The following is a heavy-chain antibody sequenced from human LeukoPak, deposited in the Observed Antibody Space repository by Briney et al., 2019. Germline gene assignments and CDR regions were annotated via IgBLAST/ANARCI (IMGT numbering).Heavy chain of an antibody. Sequence: ASVKVSCKVSGYTLTELSMHWVRQAPGKGLEWMGGFDPEDGETIYAQKFRGRVTMTEDTSTDTAYMELSSLRSEDTAVYYCATDIAVAGTRPNYWGQGTLVTVSS. CDR1: GYTLTELS. D-gene: IGHD6-19*01. CDR2: FDPEDGET. V-gene: IGHV1-24*01. J-gene: IGHJ4*02. CDR3: ATDIAVAGTRPNY.